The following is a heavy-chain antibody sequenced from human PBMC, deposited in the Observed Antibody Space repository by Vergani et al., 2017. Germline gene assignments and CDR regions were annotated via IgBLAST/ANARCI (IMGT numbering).Heavy chain of an antibody. Sequence: QVQLVESGGTLVKPGGSLRLSCAASGFTFRDFYMTWIRQVPGKGLEWVSHISDSGTSINYADSVKGRFTVSRDNAKKSLYLQITSLRVEDTAVYYCASGNWNGGFNSSYYMDVWGKGTTVTVSS. CDR3: ASGNWNGGFNSSYYMDV. CDR2: ISDSGTSI. D-gene: IGHD1-1*01. V-gene: IGHV3-11*01. CDR1: GFTFRDFY. J-gene: IGHJ6*03.